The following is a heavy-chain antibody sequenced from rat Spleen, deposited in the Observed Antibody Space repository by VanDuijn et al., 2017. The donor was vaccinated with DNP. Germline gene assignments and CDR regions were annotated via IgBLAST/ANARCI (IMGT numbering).Heavy chain of an antibody. CDR1: KFAFSNYG. Sequence: EVQLVESGGGLVQPGRSLKLSCAASKFAFSNYGMAWVRQAPKKGLEWVTSISPSGGGTYYRDSVKGRFTISRDNAKSTLYLQMDSLRSEDTATYYCTRGAGSPYWSFDFWGPGTVVTVSS. D-gene: IGHD5-1*01. CDR2: ISPSGGGT. CDR3: TRGAGSPYWSFDF. J-gene: IGHJ1*01. V-gene: IGHV5-19*01.